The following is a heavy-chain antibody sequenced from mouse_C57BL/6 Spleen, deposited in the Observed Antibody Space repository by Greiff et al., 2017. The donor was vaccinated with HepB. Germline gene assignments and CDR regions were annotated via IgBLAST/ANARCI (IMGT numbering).Heavy chain of an antibody. CDR3: ARRVGGYYDSFFDY. CDR2: IWSDGST. V-gene: IGHV2-6*03. D-gene: IGHD2-4*01. J-gene: IGHJ2*01. CDR1: GFSLTSYG. Sequence: VKLVESGPGLVAPSQSLSITCTVSGFSLTSYGVHWVRQPPGKGLEWLVVIWSDGSTTYNSALKSRLSISKDNTKSQVCLKMNRRQADDTAMYYCARRVGGYYDSFFDYWGQGTTLAVSS.